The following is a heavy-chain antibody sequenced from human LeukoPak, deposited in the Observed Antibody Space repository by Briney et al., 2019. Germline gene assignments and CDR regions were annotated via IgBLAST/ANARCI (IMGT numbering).Heavy chain of an antibody. J-gene: IGHJ4*02. CDR3: ARVRYRLAETYIDY. D-gene: IGHD3-16*01. V-gene: IGHV1-18*01. CDR2: ISAYNGNT. Sequence: ASVKVSCKASGYTFTSYGISWVRQAPGQGLEWMGWISAYNGNTNYAQKLQGRVTMTTDTSTSTVYMELSSLRSEDTAVYYCARVRYRLAETYIDYWGQGTLVTVSS. CDR1: GYTFTSYG.